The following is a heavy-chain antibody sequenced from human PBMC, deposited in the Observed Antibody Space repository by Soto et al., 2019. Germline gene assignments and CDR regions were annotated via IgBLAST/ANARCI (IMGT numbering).Heavy chain of an antibody. J-gene: IGHJ4*02. D-gene: IGHD3-10*01. CDR3: ASRKSSPYFDY. CDR2: IYYSGST. Sequence: SETLSLTCTVSGGSISSGDYYLSWIRQPPGKGLEWIGNIYYSGSTYYNPSLKSRVTISIDTSKNQFSLKLSSVTAADTAVYYCASRKSSPYFDYWGQGTLVTVSS. V-gene: IGHV4-30-4*01. CDR1: GGSISSGDYY.